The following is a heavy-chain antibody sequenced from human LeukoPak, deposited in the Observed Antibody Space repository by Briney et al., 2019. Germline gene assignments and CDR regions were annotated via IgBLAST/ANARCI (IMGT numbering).Heavy chain of an antibody. V-gene: IGHV3-7*01. J-gene: IGHJ4*02. CDR1: GGSISSSSYY. D-gene: IGHD5-18*01. CDR3: ARHLSGVTGYTYGRGIDY. Sequence: PSETLSLTCTVSGGSISSSSYYWGWIRQPPGKGLEWVANIKKDGSEKYYVDSVKGRFTISRDSAKTSLYLQMISLRAEDTAVYYCARHLSGVTGYTYGRGIDYWGQGTLVTVSS. CDR2: IKKDGSEK.